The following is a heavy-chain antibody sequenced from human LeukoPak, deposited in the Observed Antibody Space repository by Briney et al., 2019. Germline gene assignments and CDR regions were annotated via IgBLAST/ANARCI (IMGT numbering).Heavy chain of an antibody. Sequence: GGSLRLSCAASGFTFSSYGTHWVRQAPGKGLEWVAVIWYDGSNKYYADSVKGRFTISRDNPKNTLYLQMNSLRAEDTAVYYCAREMSLSSSGWYRHFDYWGQGTLVTVSS. J-gene: IGHJ4*02. CDR2: IWYDGSNK. D-gene: IGHD6-19*01. CDR3: AREMSLSSSGWYRHFDY. V-gene: IGHV3-33*01. CDR1: GFTFSSYG.